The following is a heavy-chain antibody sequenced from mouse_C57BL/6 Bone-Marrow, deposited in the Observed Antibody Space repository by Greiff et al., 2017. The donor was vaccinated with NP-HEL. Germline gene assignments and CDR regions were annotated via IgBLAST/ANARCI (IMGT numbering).Heavy chain of an antibody. J-gene: IGHJ4*01. CDR2: IYPRSGNT. Sequence: VKLQESGAELARPGASVKLSCKASGYTFTSYGISWVKQRTGQGLEWIGEIYPRSGNTYYNEKFKGKATLTADKSSSTAYMELRSLTSEDSAVYFWARSRYHSNHVGAMDYWGQGTSVTVSS. CDR1: GYTFTSYG. CDR3: ARSRYHSNHVGAMDY. D-gene: IGHD2-5*01. V-gene: IGHV1-81*01.